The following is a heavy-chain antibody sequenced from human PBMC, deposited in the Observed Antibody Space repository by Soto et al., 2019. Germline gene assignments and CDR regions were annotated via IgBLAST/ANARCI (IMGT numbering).Heavy chain of an antibody. J-gene: IGHJ6*02. CDR3: GRDLLATASARWHFYYGLDV. V-gene: IGHV4-59*02. Sequence: PSETLSLTCSVFGASVNSYYWSWIRQSPGRGLEWIGHIFNSGTIHYNPSLKSRVTMSVDSSKNQVSLKMNSVTAADTAIYYCGRDLLATASARWHFYYGLDVWGQGTAVTVSS. CDR2: IFNSGTI. D-gene: IGHD3-3*02. CDR1: GASVNSYY.